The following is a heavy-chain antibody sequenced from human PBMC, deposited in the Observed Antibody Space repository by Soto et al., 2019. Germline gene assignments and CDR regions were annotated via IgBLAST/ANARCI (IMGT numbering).Heavy chain of an antibody. Sequence: GESLKISCKGSGYSFTSYWIGWVRQMPGKGLEWMGIIYPGDSDTRYSPSFQGHVTISADKSISTAYLQWSSLKASDTAMYYCARNAGYYFYYMDVWGKGTTVTVSS. CDR3: ARNAGYYFYYMDV. V-gene: IGHV5-51*01. CDR1: GYSFTSYW. CDR2: IYPGDSDT. J-gene: IGHJ6*03.